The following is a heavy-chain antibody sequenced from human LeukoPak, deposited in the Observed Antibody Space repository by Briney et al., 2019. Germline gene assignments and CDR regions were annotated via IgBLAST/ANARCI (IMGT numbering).Heavy chain of an antibody. CDR3: ARDQAATNTQVRFCLD. CDR1: GYRFSDHG. J-gene: IGHJ4*02. V-gene: IGHV1-18*01. D-gene: IGHD3-9*01. CDR2: ISAYNGDT. Sequence: ASVKVSCKASGYRFSDHGISWVRQAPGQGLEWLGWISAYNGDTNYAQKFQGRVTMTTDSSTSTAYMDLRSLRSDDTAVYYCARDQAATNTQVRFCLDWGQGTLVTVSS.